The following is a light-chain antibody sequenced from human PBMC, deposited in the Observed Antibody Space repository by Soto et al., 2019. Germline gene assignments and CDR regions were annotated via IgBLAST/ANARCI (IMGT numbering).Light chain of an antibody. CDR3: SSYAGSSNV. J-gene: IGLJ1*01. CDR1: SSDVGGYNY. CDR2: EVN. Sequence: QSVLIQPPSASGSPGQSVAISCTGTSSDVGGYNYVSWYQQHPGKAPKLMIYEVNKRPSGVPDRFSGSKSGNTASLTVSGLQAEDEADYYCSSYAGSSNVFGTGTKLTVL. V-gene: IGLV2-8*01.